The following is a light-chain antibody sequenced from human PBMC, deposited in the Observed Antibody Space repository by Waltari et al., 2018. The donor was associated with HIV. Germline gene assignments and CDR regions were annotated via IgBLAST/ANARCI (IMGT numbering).Light chain of an antibody. V-gene: IGLV2-8*01. CDR1: SSDVGGYNY. CDR2: EVI. Sequence: QSALTQPPSASGSPGQSVTISCSGTSSDVGGYNYVSWYQRHPGKAPKLLIYEVIKRPSGVPVLFFGSKSGNTASLTVSGLQAEDEADYFCSSYAGDYNLVFGGGTKLTVL. CDR3: SSYAGDYNLV. J-gene: IGLJ3*02.